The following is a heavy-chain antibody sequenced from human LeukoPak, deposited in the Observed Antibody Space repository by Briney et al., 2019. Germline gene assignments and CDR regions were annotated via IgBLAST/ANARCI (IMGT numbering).Heavy chain of an antibody. CDR1: GFTFSSYW. Sequence: GGSLRPSCAASGFTFSSYWMSWVRQAPGKGLEWVANIKQDGSEKYYVDSVKGRFTISRDNAKNSLYLQMNSLRAEDTAVYYCARDAALGRRALLDYWGQGTLVTDSS. CDR2: IKQDGSEK. CDR3: ARDAALGRRALLDY. J-gene: IGHJ4*02. D-gene: IGHD6-6*01. V-gene: IGHV3-7*03.